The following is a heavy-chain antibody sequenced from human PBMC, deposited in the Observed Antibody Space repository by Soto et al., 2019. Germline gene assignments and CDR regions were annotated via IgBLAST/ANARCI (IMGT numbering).Heavy chain of an antibody. V-gene: IGHV4-34*01. CDR1: GGSFTDYY. CDR2: INHSGST. D-gene: IGHD1-26*01. J-gene: IGHJ5*02. Sequence: QVQLQQWGAGLLKPSETLSLTCAVYGGSFTDYYWSWIRQSPGKGLEWIGEINHSGSTNYNPSLKSRAAISVDTSKKHYSLKLSSVIAADTAVYYCARLYYSGSYSRWFDPWGQGTLVTVSS. CDR3: ARLYYSGSYSRWFDP.